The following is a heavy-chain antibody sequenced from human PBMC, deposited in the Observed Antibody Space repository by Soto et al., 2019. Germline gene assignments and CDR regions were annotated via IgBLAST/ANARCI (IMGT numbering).Heavy chain of an antibody. CDR1: GGSIRSGDYY. J-gene: IGHJ4*02. V-gene: IGHV4-30-4*01. Sequence: SETLSLTCTVSGGSIRSGDYYWTWIRQPPGKSLEWIGYVFHTGTAYYYNPSLKRRVNMSIDTSKNQFSLKLNPVTAADTAIYYCVRDSVRFGPAFDSWGQGTQVTVSS. CDR3: VRDSVRFGPAFDS. D-gene: IGHD3-3*01. CDR2: VFHTGTAY.